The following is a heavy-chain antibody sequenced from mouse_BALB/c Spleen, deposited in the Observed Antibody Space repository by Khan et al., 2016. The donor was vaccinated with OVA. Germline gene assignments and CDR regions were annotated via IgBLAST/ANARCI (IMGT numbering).Heavy chain of an antibody. Sequence: VQLKQSGPELVKPGASVKMSCKASGYTFTSYVLHWLRQKPGQGLEWIGYIYPFNDDTKYNEKFKGEATLTSDKSSTQAYMELSILTSEDSVVYYCSKNHRYDVYFYYRGQGTTLPVPS. V-gene: IGHV1S136*01. CDR2: IYPFNDDT. CDR3: SKNHRYDVYFYY. J-gene: IGHJ2*01. CDR1: GYTFTSYV. D-gene: IGHD2-14*01.